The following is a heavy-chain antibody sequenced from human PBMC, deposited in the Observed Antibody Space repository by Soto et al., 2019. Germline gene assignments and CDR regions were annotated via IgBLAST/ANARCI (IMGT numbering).Heavy chain of an antibody. J-gene: IGHJ6*04. CDR1: GYTFTSYG. CDR3: ARITMVRGLAETKYGMAV. D-gene: IGHD3-10*01. Sequence: QVQLVQSGAEVKKPGASVKVSCKASGYTFTSYGISWVRQAPGQGLEWMGWISAYNGNTNYAQKLQGRVTMTTGTSTSAAYMERRSLRSDDTALYYGARITMVRGLAETKYGMAVWGEGTTVTVSS. CDR2: ISAYNGNT. V-gene: IGHV1-18*01.